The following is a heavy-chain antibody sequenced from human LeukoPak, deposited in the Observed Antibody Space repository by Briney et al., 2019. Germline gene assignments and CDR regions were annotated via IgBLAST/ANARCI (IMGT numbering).Heavy chain of an antibody. V-gene: IGHV3-7*01. CDR3: ARGVPRPLRYYDWLLIGAFYI. D-gene: IGHD3-9*01. J-gene: IGHJ3*02. CDR2: IKRGGSEK. CDR1: GFTFSTYW. Sequence: GGSLRLSCAASGFTFSTYWMSWVRQAPGKGLEWVANIKRGGSEKYYVDSVKGRFTISRDNAKTSLYLQMNSLRAEDTAVYYCARGVPRPLRYYDWLLIGAFYIWGEGTMVTVSS.